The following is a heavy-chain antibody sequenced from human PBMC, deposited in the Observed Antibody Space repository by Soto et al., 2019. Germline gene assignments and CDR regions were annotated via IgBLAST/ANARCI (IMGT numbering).Heavy chain of an antibody. CDR1: GYTFTSYG. CDR3: ARGSMITFGGVIVPVPWFDP. D-gene: IGHD3-16*02. CDR2: ISAYNGNT. J-gene: IGHJ5*02. V-gene: IGHV1-18*01. Sequence: VKVSCKASGYTFTSYGISWVRQAPGQGLEWMGWISAYNGNTNYAQKLQGRVTMTTDTSTSTAYMELRSLRSDDTAVYYCARGSMITFGGVIVPVPWFDPWGQGTLVTVSS.